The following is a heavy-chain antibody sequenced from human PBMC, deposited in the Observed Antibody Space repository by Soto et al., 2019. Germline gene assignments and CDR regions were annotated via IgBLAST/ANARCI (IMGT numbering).Heavy chain of an antibody. Sequence: QVQLQQWGAGLLKPSETLSLSCAVYGGSFSAYYWSWIRQPPGKGLEWIGEINRSGSTNHNPSLKXRXTXSXXTSKNQFSLKLSSMTAADTAVYYCARGGSLRDFDYWGQGTVVTVSS. CDR3: ARGGSLRDFDY. CDR2: INRSGST. D-gene: IGHD5-12*01. CDR1: GGSFSAYY. J-gene: IGHJ4*02. V-gene: IGHV4-34*04.